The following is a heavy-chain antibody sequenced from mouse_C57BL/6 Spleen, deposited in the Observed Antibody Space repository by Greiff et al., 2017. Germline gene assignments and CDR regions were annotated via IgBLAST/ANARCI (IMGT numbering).Heavy chain of an antibody. CDR3: ARKRNSNGDFDY. J-gene: IGHJ2*01. CDR1: GYTFTSYW. Sequence: QVQLQQPGTELVKPGASVKLSCKASGYTFTSYWMHWVKQRPGQGLEWIGNINPSNGGTNYNEKFKSKATLTVDKSSSTAYMQLRSLTSEDSAVYYCARKRNSNGDFDYWGQGATLTVSS. CDR2: INPSNGGT. D-gene: IGHD2-5*01. V-gene: IGHV1-53*01.